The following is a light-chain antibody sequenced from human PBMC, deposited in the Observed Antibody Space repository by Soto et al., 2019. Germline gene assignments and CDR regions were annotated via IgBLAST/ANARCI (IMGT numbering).Light chain of an antibody. CDR1: SSDVGGYNY. J-gene: IGLJ1*01. CDR2: DVS. CDR3: SSYTSSSTYV. Sequence: QSALTQPASVSGSPGQSITISCTGTSSDVGGYNYVSWYQQHPGKAPKLMIYDVSNRPSGVANRFSGSKSGNTASLTISVLQPEYEADYYCSSYTSSSTYVFGTGTKLTFL. V-gene: IGLV2-14*01.